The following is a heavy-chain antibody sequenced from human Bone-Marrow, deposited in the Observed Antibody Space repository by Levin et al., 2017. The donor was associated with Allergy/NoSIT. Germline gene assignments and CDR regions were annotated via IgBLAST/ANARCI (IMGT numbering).Heavy chain of an antibody. CDR3: ARDYLDTSMDEYFYGMDF. CDR2: INPNDGST. Sequence: GESLKISCKASGYIFTEYYILWVRQAPGQGLEWMGIINPNDGSTAYAQKFQGRLTLTRDTSTATVYVELSSLRSEDTAVYYCARDYLDTSMDEYFYGMDFWGQGTTVTVAS. V-gene: IGHV1-46*01. J-gene: IGHJ6*02. D-gene: IGHD5-18*01. CDR1: GYIFTEYY.